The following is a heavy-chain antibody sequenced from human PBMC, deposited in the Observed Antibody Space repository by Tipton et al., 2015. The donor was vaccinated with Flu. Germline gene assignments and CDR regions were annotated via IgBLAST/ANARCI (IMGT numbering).Heavy chain of an antibody. CDR1: GYSISSGFY. D-gene: IGHD3-10*01. Sequence: TLSLTCTVSGYSISSGFYWGWIRQSPGKGLEWIGNIYHSGSTFYNPSLKSRVTMSVDTSKNQVSLKLTSVTAADTAVYYCAREKPPFYYTSGDLSGFDPWGPGTLVTVSS. CDR2: IYHSGST. V-gene: IGHV4-38-2*02. CDR3: AREKPPFYYTSGDLSGFDP. J-gene: IGHJ5*02.